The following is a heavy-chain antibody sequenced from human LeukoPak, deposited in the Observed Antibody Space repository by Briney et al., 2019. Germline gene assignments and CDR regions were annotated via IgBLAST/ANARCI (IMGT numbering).Heavy chain of an antibody. CDR2: IWYDGSNK. D-gene: IGHD3-3*01. CDR3: ARAKGRVYDFPVRDDAFDI. J-gene: IGHJ3*02. Sequence: GGSLRLSCAASGFTFSSYGMHWVRQAPGKGLEWVAVIWYDGSNKYYADSVKGRFTISRDNSKNTLYLQMNSLRAEDTAVYYCARAKGRVYDFPVRDDAFDIWGQGTMVTVSS. CDR1: GFTFSSYG. V-gene: IGHV3-33*01.